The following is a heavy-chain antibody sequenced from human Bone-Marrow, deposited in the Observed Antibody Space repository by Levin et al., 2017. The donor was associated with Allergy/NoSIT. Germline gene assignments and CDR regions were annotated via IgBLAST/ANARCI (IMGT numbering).Heavy chain of an antibody. D-gene: IGHD6-19*01. Sequence: PSQTLSLTCTVSGASISTYYWSWIRQPPGRGLEWIGYVYYSGSTNSNPSLRSRLTISVDTSKNHFSLKLNSVTAADTAVYYCARSTGFTVAGYFHHWGQGTLVTVSS. CDR3: ARSTGFTVAGYFHH. CDR1: GASISTYY. V-gene: IGHV4-59*01. CDR2: VYYSGST. J-gene: IGHJ1*01.